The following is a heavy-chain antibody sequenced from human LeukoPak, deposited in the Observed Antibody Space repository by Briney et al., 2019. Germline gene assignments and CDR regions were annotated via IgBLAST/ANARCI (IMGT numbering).Heavy chain of an antibody. D-gene: IGHD3-22*01. J-gene: IGHJ3*02. V-gene: IGHV3-30-3*01. Sequence: GGSLRLSCAASGFTFSSYAMQWVRQAPGKGLEWVAVISYDGSNKYYADSVKGRFTISRDNSKNTLYLQMNSLRAEDTAVYYCARDGFGSGYRFDAFDIWGQGTMVTVSS. CDR1: GFTFSSYA. CDR3: ARDGFGSGYRFDAFDI. CDR2: ISYDGSNK.